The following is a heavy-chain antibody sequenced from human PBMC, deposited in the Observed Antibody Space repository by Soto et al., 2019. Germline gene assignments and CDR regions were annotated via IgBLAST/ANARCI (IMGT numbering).Heavy chain of an antibody. J-gene: IGHJ6*02. Sequence: PSETLSLTCAVSGGSISSSNWWSWLRQPPGKGLEWIGEIYHSGSTNYNPSLKSRVTISVDKSKNQFSLKLSSVTAADTAVYHCARAIHSSSWYYYYGMDVWGQGTTVT. CDR3: ARAIHSSSWYYYYGMDV. V-gene: IGHV4-4*02. CDR1: GGSISSSNW. CDR2: IYHSGST. D-gene: IGHD6-13*01.